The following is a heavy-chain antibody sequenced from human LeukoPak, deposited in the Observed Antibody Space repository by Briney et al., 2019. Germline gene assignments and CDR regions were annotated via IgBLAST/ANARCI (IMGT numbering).Heavy chain of an antibody. D-gene: IGHD2-2*01. V-gene: IGHV1-18*01. J-gene: IGHJ4*02. CDR2: ISAYHGNA. Sequence: GASVKVSCKTSGYTFTSSGVSWVRQAPGQGLEWMGWISAYHGNANYAQKFTGRVTMTTDTSTSTAYMELRSLRSDDTAVYYCARDQDYCHSARCYQFDYWGRGTLVTVSS. CDR1: GYTFTSSG. CDR3: ARDQDYCHSARCYQFDY.